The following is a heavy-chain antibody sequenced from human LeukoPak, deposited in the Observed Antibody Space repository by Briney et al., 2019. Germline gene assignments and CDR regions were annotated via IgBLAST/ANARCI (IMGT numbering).Heavy chain of an antibody. V-gene: IGHV4-39*01. CDR1: GDSINSNNYY. CDR2: IYDSGST. CDR3: ARGFVTMILRY. D-gene: IGHD3-22*01. J-gene: IGHJ4*02. Sequence: SETLSLTCTVSGDSINSNNYYWGWIRQPPGKGLEWIGSIYDSGSTYYNPSLKSRVTIAVDTSKNQFSLKLSSVTAADTAVYYCARGFVTMILRYWGQGTLVTVSS.